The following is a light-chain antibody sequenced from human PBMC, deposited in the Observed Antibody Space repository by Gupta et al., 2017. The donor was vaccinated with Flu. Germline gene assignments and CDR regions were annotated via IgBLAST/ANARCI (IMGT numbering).Light chain of an antibody. CDR2: RAF. V-gene: IGKV2-30*01. CDR3: RQGKHGPRT. Sequence: DGVLTQSPLSLPVTLGQPASISCRSSQDLAYTDGNTHLSWFQLRPGQSPRRLIYRAFYRDSGVPGRFSGSGSGTEFTLMIGGVEAEDVGIYYCRQGKHGPRTFGQGTRVEIK. CDR1: QDLAYTDGNTH. J-gene: IGKJ1*01.